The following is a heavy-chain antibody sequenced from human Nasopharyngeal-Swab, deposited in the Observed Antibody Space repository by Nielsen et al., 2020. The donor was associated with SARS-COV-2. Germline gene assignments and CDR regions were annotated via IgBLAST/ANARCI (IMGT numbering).Heavy chain of an antibody. Sequence: ASVKVSCKVSGYTFTELSMHWVRQAPGKGLEWMGGFDPEDGETIYAQKFQGRVTMTEDTSTDTAYMELSSLRSEDTAVYYCAKAPSIGCSSTSCSRWYYYYGMDVWGQGTTVTVSS. J-gene: IGHJ6*02. CDR2: FDPEDGET. CDR3: AKAPSIGCSSTSCSRWYYYYGMDV. CDR1: GYTFTELS. V-gene: IGHV1-24*01. D-gene: IGHD2-2*01.